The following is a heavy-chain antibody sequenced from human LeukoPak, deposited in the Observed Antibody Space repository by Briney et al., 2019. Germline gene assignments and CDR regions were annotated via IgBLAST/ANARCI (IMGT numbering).Heavy chain of an antibody. D-gene: IGHD1-14*01. CDR1: GYTFDNFY. CDR2: INGNDGST. V-gene: IGHV1-2*02. Sequence: ASVKVSCKASGYTFDNFYIHWVRQAPGQGPEWMGWINGNDGSTKYAQRFQGRVIMTRVTAISTVYMDLSGLRPDDTAIYYCARDEGSTYNQLDYWVQGTLVTVSS. J-gene: IGHJ4*02. CDR3: ARDEGSTYNQLDY.